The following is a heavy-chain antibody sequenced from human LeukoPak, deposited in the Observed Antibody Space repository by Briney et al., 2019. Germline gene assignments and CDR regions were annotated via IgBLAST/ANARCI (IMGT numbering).Heavy chain of an antibody. J-gene: IGHJ5*02. V-gene: IGHV3-33*01. CDR2: IWYDGSNK. D-gene: IGHD3-10*01. Sequence: GGSLRLSCAASGFTFSSYGMHWVRQAPGKGLEWVAVIWYDGSNKYYADSVKGRFTISRDNSKNTLYLQMNSLRAEDTAVYYCARELWFGELSQEWDWFDPWGQGTLVTVSS. CDR1: GFTFSSYG. CDR3: ARELWFGELSQEWDWFDP.